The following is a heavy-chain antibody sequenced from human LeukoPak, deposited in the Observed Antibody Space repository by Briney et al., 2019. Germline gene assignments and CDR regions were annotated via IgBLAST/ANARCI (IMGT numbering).Heavy chain of an antibody. CDR2: IGGSGGNI. V-gene: IGHV3-23*01. Sequence: PGGSLRLSCAASGFTFSSNGMSWVRQAPGKGLEWVSVIGGSGGNIHYADSVKGRFTISRDNSKNTVYLQMNSLRAEDTATYYCAKDVRWSFDFWGQGTLVTVSS. CDR1: GFTFSSNG. J-gene: IGHJ4*02. CDR3: AKDVRWSFDF. D-gene: IGHD4-23*01.